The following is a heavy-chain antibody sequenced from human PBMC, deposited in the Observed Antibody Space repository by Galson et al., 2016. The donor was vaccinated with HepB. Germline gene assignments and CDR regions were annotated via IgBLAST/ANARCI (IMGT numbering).Heavy chain of an antibody. V-gene: IGHV4-61*08. CDR3: ASDSTYGNF. J-gene: IGHJ4*02. Sequence: LPLTCTVSGASVSSTGYYWSWIRQPPGKGLEWIGYIFYFDNTNYNPSLKSRVTISVDTSKNQFSLKLNSVTAADTAVYYCASDSTYGNFWGQGTLATVSS. CDR1: GASVSSTGYY. CDR2: IFYFDNT. D-gene: IGHD3-10*01.